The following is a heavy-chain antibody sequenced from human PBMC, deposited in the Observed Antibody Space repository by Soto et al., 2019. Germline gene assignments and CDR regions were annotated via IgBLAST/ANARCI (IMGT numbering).Heavy chain of an antibody. CDR3: AKCQYDFWSGYYGGMDV. Sequence: GGSLRLSCAASGFTFSSYGKHWVRQAPGKGLEWVAVISYDGSNKYYADSVKGRFTISRDNSKNTLYLQMNSLRAEDTAVYYCAKCQYDFWSGYYGGMDVWGQGTAVTVSS. CDR1: GFTFSSYG. J-gene: IGHJ6*02. CDR2: ISYDGSNK. V-gene: IGHV3-30*18. D-gene: IGHD3-3*01.